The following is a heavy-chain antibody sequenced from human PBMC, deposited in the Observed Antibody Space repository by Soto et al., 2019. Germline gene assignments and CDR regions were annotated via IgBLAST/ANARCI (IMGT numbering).Heavy chain of an antibody. CDR2: ISSSSSYI. Sequence: PGGSLRLSCAASGFTFSSYSMNWVRQAPGKGLEWVSSISSSSSYIYYADSVKGRFTISRDNAKNSLYLQMNSLRAEDTAVYYCAREWEDIVLIFYYGMDVWGQGTTVTVSS. J-gene: IGHJ6*02. D-gene: IGHD2-8*01. CDR1: GFTFSSYS. CDR3: AREWEDIVLIFYYGMDV. V-gene: IGHV3-21*01.